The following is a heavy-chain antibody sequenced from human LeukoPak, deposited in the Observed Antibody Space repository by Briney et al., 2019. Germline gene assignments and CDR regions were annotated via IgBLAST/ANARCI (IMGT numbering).Heavy chain of an antibody. Sequence: SETLSLTCTVSGSSISSYYWSWIRQPPGKGLEWIGYIYYSGSTNYNPSLKSRVTISVDTSKNQFSLKLSSVTAADTAVYYCARAPNLFYYYMDVWGKGTTVTVSS. V-gene: IGHV4-59*01. CDR1: GSSISSYY. CDR3: ARAPNLFYYYMDV. J-gene: IGHJ6*03. CDR2: IYYSGST.